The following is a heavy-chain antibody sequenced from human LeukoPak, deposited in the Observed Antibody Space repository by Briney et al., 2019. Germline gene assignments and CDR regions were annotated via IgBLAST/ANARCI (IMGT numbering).Heavy chain of an antibody. CDR2: ISDTGATT. D-gene: IGHD2-8*01. CDR3: AKDTSIGRYCTNGVCSPFDY. CDR1: GFTFSSYA. J-gene: IGHJ4*02. V-gene: IGHV3-23*01. Sequence: GGSLRLSCAGSGFTFSSYAMSWVRQAPGKGLEWVSAISDTGATTYDADSVKGRFTISRDNSRSTLYLQMNSLGAEDTALYYCAKDTSIGRYCTNGVCSPFDYWGQGTLVTVSS.